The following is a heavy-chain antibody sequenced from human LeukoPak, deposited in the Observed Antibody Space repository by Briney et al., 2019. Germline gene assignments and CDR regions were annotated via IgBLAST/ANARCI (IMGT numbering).Heavy chain of an antibody. D-gene: IGHD3-10*01. Sequence: PGGSLRLSCAASGFTFSSYGMHWVRQAPGKGLEWVAFIRYDGSNKYYADSVKGRFTISRDNSKNTLYLQMNSLRAEDTAVYYCARGPRGGIGYFYYMDVWGKGTTVTVS. CDR2: IRYDGSNK. CDR3: ARGPRGGIGYFYYMDV. V-gene: IGHV3-30*02. CDR1: GFTFSSYG. J-gene: IGHJ6*03.